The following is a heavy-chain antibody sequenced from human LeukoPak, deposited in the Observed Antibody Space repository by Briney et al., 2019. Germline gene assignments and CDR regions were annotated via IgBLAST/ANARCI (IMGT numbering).Heavy chain of an antibody. V-gene: IGHV3-48*02. J-gene: IGHJ4*02. Sequence: PGGSLRLSCAASGFTFSSYSMNWVRQAPGKGLEWVSYISSSSTIYYADSVKGRFTISRDNAKNSLYLQMNSLRDEDTAVYYCARSLIAVAFPGDYWGQGALVTVSS. CDR3: ARSLIAVAFPGDY. CDR2: ISSSSTI. CDR1: GFTFSSYS. D-gene: IGHD6-19*01.